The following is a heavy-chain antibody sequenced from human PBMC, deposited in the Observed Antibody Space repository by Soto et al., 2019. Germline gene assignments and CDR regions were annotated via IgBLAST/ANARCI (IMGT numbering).Heavy chain of an antibody. Sequence: EVQLVESGGGLVKPGGSLRLSCAASGFTFSNAWMNWVRQAPGKGLEWVGRIKSKTDGGTTDYAAPVKGRFTISRDDSKNTLYLQMNSLKTEDTALYYCNTGKRAYTAMGYYYYGMDVWGQGTTVTVSS. J-gene: IGHJ6*02. D-gene: IGHD5-18*01. CDR2: IKSKTDGGTT. CDR1: GFTFSNAW. CDR3: NTGKRAYTAMGYYYYGMDV. V-gene: IGHV3-15*07.